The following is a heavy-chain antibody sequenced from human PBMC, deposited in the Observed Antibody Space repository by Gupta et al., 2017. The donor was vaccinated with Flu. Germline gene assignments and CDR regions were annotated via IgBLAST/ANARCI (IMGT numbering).Heavy chain of an antibody. CDR3: ARTGRKIYHYYYHYMDV. CDR1: FN. Sequence: FNWGWNSQPPGKGLEWIENIYYSGNTDDDPSLKSRVTISLDTPKNQFFLKLNYVTGTDTAVYVWARTGRKIYHYYYHYMDVWGKGTKVTVSS. CDR2: IYYSGNT. J-gene: IGHJ6*03. V-gene: IGHV4-39*01.